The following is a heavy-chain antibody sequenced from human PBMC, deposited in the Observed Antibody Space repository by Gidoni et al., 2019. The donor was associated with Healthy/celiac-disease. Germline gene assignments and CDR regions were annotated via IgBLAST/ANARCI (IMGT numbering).Heavy chain of an antibody. V-gene: IGHV3-7*01. D-gene: IGHD3-9*01. CDR1: GFTFSSYW. Sequence: EVQLVESGGGLVQPGGSLRLSCAASGFTFSSYWMSWVRQAPGKGLGWVANIKQDGSEKYYVDSVKGRFTISRDNAKNSLYLQMNSLRAEDTAVYYCAREALRYFDWLLAYNAFDIWGQGTMVTVSS. CDR2: IKQDGSEK. CDR3: AREALRYFDWLLAYNAFDI. J-gene: IGHJ3*02.